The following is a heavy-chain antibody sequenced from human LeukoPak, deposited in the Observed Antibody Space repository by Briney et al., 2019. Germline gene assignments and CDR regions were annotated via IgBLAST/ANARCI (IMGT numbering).Heavy chain of an antibody. CDR1: GFTFRSYG. CDR3: ARISSSYDYDY. V-gene: IGHV3-64*01. CDR2: ISSNGGST. Sequence: PGGSLRLSCAASGFTFRSYGMHWVRQAPGKGLEYVAAISSNGGSTDYANSVKGRFIISRDNSKNTLYLQMGSLRAEDMAVYYCARISSSYDYDYWGQGTLVTVSS. D-gene: IGHD6-6*01. J-gene: IGHJ4*02.